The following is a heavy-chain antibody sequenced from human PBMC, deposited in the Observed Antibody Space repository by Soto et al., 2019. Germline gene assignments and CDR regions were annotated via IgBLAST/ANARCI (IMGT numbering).Heavy chain of an antibody. CDR2: IYYSGST. J-gene: IGHJ6*02. D-gene: IGHD3-10*01. CDR1: GFTFSSYA. Sequence: GSLRLSCAASGFTFSSYAMSWVRQAPGKGLEWIGSIYYSGSTYYNPSLKSRVTISVDTSKNQFSLKLSSVTAADTAVYYCARHRGRGGADLNQGDYYYGMDVWGQGTTVTVSS. CDR3: ARHRGRGGADLNQGDYYYGMDV. V-gene: IGHV4-39*01.